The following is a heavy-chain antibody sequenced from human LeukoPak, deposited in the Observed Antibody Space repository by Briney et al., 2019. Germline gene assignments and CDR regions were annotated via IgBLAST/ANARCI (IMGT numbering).Heavy chain of an antibody. CDR3: ARGEVLRPHYAGYMDV. J-gene: IGHJ6*03. CDR1: GGSISSSSYY. Sequence: SETLSLTCTVSGGSISSSSYYWGWIRQPPGKGLEWIGSIYYSGSTYYNPSLKSRITISIDTSKNQFSLKLSSVTAADTAVYYCARGEVLRPHYAGYMDVWGKGTTVTVSS. D-gene: IGHD4-17*01. V-gene: IGHV4-39*07. CDR2: IYYSGST.